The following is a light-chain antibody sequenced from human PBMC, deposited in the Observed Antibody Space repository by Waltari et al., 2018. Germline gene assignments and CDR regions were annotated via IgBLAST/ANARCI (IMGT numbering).Light chain of an antibody. CDR2: DXS. V-gene: IGLV3-21*03. Sequence: SYVXTQPPSVSXXPGKTARITXGGNNXXXXXXXWYXQKPGQAPVLVVYDXSDRPSGIPERFSGSNXGXTATLXXXRVEAXXXXDYYCQXXXSSSDXXXXXGGTKLTVL. CDR1: NXXXXX. J-gene: IGLJ2*01. CDR3: QXXXSSSDXXX.